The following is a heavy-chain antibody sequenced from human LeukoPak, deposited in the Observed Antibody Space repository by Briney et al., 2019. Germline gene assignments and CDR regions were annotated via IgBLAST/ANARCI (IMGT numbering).Heavy chain of an antibody. CDR2: IYYSGST. V-gene: IGHV4-59*01. D-gene: IGHD3-9*01. CDR3: ARTYYDILTGYYHSWFDP. Sequence: SETLSLTCTVSGGSISSYYWSWIRQPPGKGPEWIGDIYYSGSTNYNPSLKSRVTISVDTSKNQFSLKLSSVTAADTAVYYCARTYYDILTGYYHSWFDPWGQGTLVTVSS. J-gene: IGHJ5*02. CDR1: GGSISSYY.